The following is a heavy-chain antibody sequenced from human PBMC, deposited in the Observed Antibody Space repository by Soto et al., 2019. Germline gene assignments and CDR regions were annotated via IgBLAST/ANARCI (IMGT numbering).Heavy chain of an antibody. J-gene: IGHJ4*02. D-gene: IGHD2-2*01. Sequence: QVQLQESGPGLVKPSQTLSLTCTVSGGSISSGGYYWSWIRQHPGKGLEWLGYIYYSGSTYYNPSLNSRVTISVDTSKNQLCLKLSSVTAADTAVYYCARNPGTGYCSSTSCYGLVYYFDYWGQGTLVTVSS. CDR1: GGSISSGGYY. CDR3: ARNPGTGYCSSTSCYGLVYYFDY. V-gene: IGHV4-31*03. CDR2: IYYSGST.